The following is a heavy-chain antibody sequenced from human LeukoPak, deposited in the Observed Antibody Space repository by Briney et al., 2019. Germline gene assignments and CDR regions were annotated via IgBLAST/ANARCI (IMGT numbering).Heavy chain of an antibody. Sequence: PGGSLRLSCVASGFTFSSYELNWVRQAPGKGLEWVSYISSSGSYRYYADSVKGRFTISRDNAKNSLYLQMNSLRAEDTAVYYCARLTGLEPHSDAFDIWGQGTMVTVSS. V-gene: IGHV3-48*03. CDR3: ARLTGLEPHSDAFDI. J-gene: IGHJ3*02. D-gene: IGHD1-1*01. CDR1: GFTFSSYE. CDR2: ISSSGSYR.